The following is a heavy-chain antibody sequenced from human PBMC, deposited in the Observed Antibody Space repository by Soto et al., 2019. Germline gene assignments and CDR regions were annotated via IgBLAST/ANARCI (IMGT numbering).Heavy chain of an antibody. CDR1: GGSFSGYY. V-gene: IGHV4-34*01. D-gene: IGHD2-15*01. J-gene: IGHJ6*03. Sequence: PSETLSLTCAVYGGSFSGYYWSWIRQPPGKGLEWIGEINHSGSTNYNPSLKSRVTISVDTSKNQFSLKLSSVTAADTAVYYCARVSGCSGGSCYHYYYMDVWGKGTTVTVS. CDR2: INHSGST. CDR3: ARVSGCSGGSCYHYYYMDV.